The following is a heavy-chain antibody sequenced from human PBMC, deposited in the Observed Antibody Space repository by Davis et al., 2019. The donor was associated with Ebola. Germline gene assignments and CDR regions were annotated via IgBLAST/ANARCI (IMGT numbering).Heavy chain of an antibody. J-gene: IGHJ6*02. CDR2: ISGSGGST. Sequence: GESLKISCAASGFTFSSYAMSWVRQAPGKGLEWVSAISGSGGSTYYADSVKGRFTISRDKSKNTLYLQMNSLRAEDTAVYYCARDLVGSDSSGYYRSTYYYYGMDVWGQGTTVTVSS. CDR1: GFTFSSYA. CDR3: ARDLVGSDSSGYYRSTYYYYGMDV. D-gene: IGHD3-22*01. V-gene: IGHV3-23*01.